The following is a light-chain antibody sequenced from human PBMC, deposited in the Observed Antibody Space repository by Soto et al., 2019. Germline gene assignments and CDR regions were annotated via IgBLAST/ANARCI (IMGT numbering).Light chain of an antibody. CDR1: QSVSSY. J-gene: IGKJ4*01. V-gene: IGKV3-11*01. CDR3: QQRSNWPFT. CDR2: DAS. Sequence: EIVLTQSPATLSLSPGDRAALSCRASQSVSSYLAWYQQKPGQAPRLLIYDASKWDTGIPARFSGSGSGTDFTLTISSLEPEDFAVYFCQQRSNWPFTFGGGTKVEI.